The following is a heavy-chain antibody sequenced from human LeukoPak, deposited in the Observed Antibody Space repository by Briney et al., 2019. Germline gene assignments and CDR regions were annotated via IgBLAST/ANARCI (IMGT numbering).Heavy chain of an antibody. CDR2: IYPDDSDT. J-gene: IGHJ2*01. Sequence: GESLKISCQASGYTFTSYWIGWVRQMPGKGLECQGIIYPDDSDTTYSPSFQGQVTISADKSFSTAYLQWSSLKASDTAIYYCARLGGDTYYFGSASYPNWYFDLWGRGTLVTVSS. CDR1: GYTFTSYW. V-gene: IGHV5-51*01. D-gene: IGHD3-10*01. CDR3: ARLGGDTYYFGSASYPNWYFDL.